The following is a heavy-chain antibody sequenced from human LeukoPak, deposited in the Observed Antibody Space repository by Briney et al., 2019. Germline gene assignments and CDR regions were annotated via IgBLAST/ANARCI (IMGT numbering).Heavy chain of an antibody. J-gene: IGHJ1*01. V-gene: IGHV4-34*01. Sequence: SETLSLTCAVYGGSFSGYYWSWIRQPPGRGREWIGEINHSGSTNYNPSLKSRVTIPVDTSKNQFSLNLSSVTAADTTVYYCASRPRRDGYNYGLPPMVQLWGQGTLVTVSS. D-gene: IGHD5-24*01. CDR1: GGSFSGYY. CDR3: ASRPRRDGYNYGLPPMVQL. CDR2: INHSGST.